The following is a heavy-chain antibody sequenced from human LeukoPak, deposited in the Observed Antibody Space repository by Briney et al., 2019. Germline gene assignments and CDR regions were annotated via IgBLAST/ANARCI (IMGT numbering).Heavy chain of an antibody. CDR2: IWNDGSNK. Sequence: RGSLRHSPAPPRFTLTNYAMHCVRHAPDKGLEWGEVIWNDGSNKYYAESVKGRFTISRDNSKNMLYLQMSSVRAEDTAVYYCARDIYFYGDYVIDYWGQGTLVTVSS. CDR1: RFTLTNYA. J-gene: IGHJ4*02. D-gene: IGHD4-17*01. CDR3: ARDIYFYGDYVIDY. V-gene: IGHV3-33*01.